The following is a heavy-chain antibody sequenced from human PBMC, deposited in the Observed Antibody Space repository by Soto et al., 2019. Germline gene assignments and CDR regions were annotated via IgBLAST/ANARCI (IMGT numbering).Heavy chain of an antibody. J-gene: IGHJ6*02. CDR2: FAPEDGEP. Sequence: GASVKVSCKVSGYTVTELSLHWVRQAPGKGLQWMGRFAPEDGEPIYAQNFQGRFSITEDTSTDTAYMELSSLTSEDTAVYFCAILRPFLEWSHAGDYYYAMDVWGQGATVTVSS. V-gene: IGHV1-24*01. D-gene: IGHD3-3*01. CDR1: GYTVTELS. CDR3: AILRPFLEWSHAGDYYYAMDV.